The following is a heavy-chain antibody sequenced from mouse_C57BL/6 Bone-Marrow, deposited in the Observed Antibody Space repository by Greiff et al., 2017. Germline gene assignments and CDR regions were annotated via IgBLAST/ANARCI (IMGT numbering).Heavy chain of an antibody. Sequence: EVQLQESGAELVRPGASVKLSCTASGFNIKDDYMHWVKQRPEQGLEWIGWIDPENGDTEYASKFPGKATLTADTSSNTAYLKLDSLTSEDTAVYYCTGSQAWFAYWGQGTLVTVSA. CDR3: TGSQAWFAY. D-gene: IGHD1-1*01. J-gene: IGHJ3*01. CDR1: GFNIKDDY. CDR2: IDPENGDT. V-gene: IGHV14-4*01.